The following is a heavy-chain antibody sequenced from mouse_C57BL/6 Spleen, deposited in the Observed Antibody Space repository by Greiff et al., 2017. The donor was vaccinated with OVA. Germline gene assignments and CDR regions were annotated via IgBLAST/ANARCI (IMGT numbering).Heavy chain of an antibody. V-gene: IGHV2-2*01. J-gene: IGHJ2*01. Sequence: QVQLQQSGPGLVQPSQSLSITCTVSGFSLNSYGVHWVRQSPGKGLEWLGVIWSGGSTDYNAAFISSLSISKDNSKSQVFFKMNSLQADDTAIYYCARGKVNFFDYWGQGTTLTVSS. CDR3: ARGKVNFFDY. D-gene: IGHD1-3*01. CDR1: GFSLNSYG. CDR2: IWSGGST.